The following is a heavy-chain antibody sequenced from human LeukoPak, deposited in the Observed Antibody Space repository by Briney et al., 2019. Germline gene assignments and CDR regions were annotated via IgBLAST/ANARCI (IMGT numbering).Heavy chain of an antibody. CDR1: RFTFSTYS. D-gene: IGHD6-19*01. J-gene: IGHJ2*01. Sequence: GGSLRLSCAASRFTFSTYSMNWVRQAPGKGLEWVSYISSSGTYIYSTDSVKGRFTISRDNAKNSLYLQMNSLRAEDTAVYYCARALTVAGTDWYFDLWGRGTLVTVSS. CDR2: ISSSGTYI. CDR3: ARALTVAGTDWYFDL. V-gene: IGHV3-21*01.